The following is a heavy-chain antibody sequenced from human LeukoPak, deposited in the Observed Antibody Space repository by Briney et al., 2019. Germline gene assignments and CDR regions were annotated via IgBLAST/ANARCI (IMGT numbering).Heavy chain of an antibody. CDR2: IYPGDSYN. D-gene: IGHD3-9*01. CDR3: ARPAGKYYDILTGYYIPSYYFDY. V-gene: IGHV5-51*01. CDR1: GYSFTSYW. Sequence: GESLKISFKGSGYSFTSYWIGWVRQMPGKGLEWMGIIYPGDSYNRYSPSFQGQVTISADKSISTAYLQWSSLKASDTAMYYCARPAGKYYDILTGYYIPSYYFDYWGQGTLVTVSS. J-gene: IGHJ4*02.